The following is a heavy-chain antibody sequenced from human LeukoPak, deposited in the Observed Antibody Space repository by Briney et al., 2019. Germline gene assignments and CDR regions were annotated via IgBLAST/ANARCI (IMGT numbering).Heavy chain of an antibody. D-gene: IGHD2-2*02. J-gene: IGHJ4*02. V-gene: IGHV4-34*01. CDR1: GGSFSGYY. CDR2: INHSGST. Sequence: PSETLSLTCAVYGGSFSGYYWSWIRQPPGKGLEWIGEINHSGSTNYNPSLKSRVIISVDTSKNQFSLKLSSVTAADTAVYYCARGADIVVVPAAILSTGFDYWGQGTLVTVSS. CDR3: ARGADIVVVPAAILSTGFDY.